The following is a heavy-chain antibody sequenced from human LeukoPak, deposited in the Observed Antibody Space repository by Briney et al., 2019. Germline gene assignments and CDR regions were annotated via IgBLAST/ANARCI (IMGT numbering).Heavy chain of an antibody. D-gene: IGHD3-22*01. J-gene: IGHJ3*02. V-gene: IGHV1-18*01. CDR1: GYTFSSYG. CDR2: ISAYNGNT. CDR3: ARDSPMIVVASDAFDI. Sequence: APVKVSCKASGYTFSSYGISWVRQAPGQGLEWMGWISAYNGNTNYARNLEGRVTMTTDTSTSTAYMELRSLKSDDTAVYYCARDSPMIVVASDAFDIWGQGTMVTVSS.